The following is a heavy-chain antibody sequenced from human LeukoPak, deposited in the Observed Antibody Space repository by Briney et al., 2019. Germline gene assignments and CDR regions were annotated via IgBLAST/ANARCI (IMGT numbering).Heavy chain of an antibody. Sequence: GGPLRLSCAASGFTFSSYGMHWVRRAPGKGLEWVAVISYDGSNKYYADSVKGRFTISRDNSKNTLYLQMNSLRAEDTAVYYCAKDESVVVVAATVDYWGQGTLVTVSS. J-gene: IGHJ4*02. CDR3: AKDESVVVVAATVDY. CDR1: GFTFSSYG. V-gene: IGHV3-30*18. D-gene: IGHD2-15*01. CDR2: ISYDGSNK.